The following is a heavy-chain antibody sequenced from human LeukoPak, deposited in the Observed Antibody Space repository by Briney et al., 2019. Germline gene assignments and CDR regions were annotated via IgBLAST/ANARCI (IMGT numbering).Heavy chain of an antibody. CDR3: ARDLRRRVTAIGYGPREYYYYMDV. J-gene: IGHJ6*03. Sequence: PSETLSLTCAVYGGSFSGYYWSWIRQPPGKGLEWIGEINHSGSTNYNPSLKSRVTISVDTSKNQFSLKLSSVTAADTAVYYCARDLRRRVTAIGYGPREYYYYMDVWGKGTTVIISS. D-gene: IGHD2-21*02. CDR1: GGSFSGYY. CDR2: INHSGST. V-gene: IGHV4-34*01.